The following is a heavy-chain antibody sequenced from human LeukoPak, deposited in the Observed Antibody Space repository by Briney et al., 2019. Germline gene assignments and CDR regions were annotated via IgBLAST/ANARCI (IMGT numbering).Heavy chain of an antibody. V-gene: IGHV1-2*06. CDR2: INPNSGGT. CDR3: AGVLTARYDFWSGSEDYFDY. CDR1: GYTFTGYY. Sequence: ASVKVSCKASGYTFTGYYMHWVRQAPGRGLEWMGRINPNSGGTNYAQKFQGRVTMTRDTSISTAYMGLSRLRSDDTAVYYCAGVLTARYDFWSGSEDYFDYWGQGTLVTVSS. D-gene: IGHD3-3*01. J-gene: IGHJ4*02.